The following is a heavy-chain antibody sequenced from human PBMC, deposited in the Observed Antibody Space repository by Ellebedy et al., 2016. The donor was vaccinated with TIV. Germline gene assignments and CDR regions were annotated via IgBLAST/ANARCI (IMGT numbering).Heavy chain of an antibody. CDR1: GGSISSYY. J-gene: IGHJ4*02. D-gene: IGHD2-21*02. CDR3: SRGVTDQN. Sequence: MPSETLSLTCGVSGGSISSYYWSWIRQPPGKGLEWIGYVYYTGSTNYNPSLRSRVTISLDTSKNQFSLKLSSVTAADTAVYYCSRGVTDQNWGQGILVTVSS. CDR2: VYYTGST. V-gene: IGHV4-59*12.